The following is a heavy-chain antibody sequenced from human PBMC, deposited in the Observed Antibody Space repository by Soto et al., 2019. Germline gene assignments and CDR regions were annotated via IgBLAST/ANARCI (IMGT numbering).Heavy chain of an antibody. CDR1: GYTFTSYD. Sequence: ASVKVSCKASGYTFTSYDINWVRQATGQGLEWMGWMNPNSGNTGYAQKFQGRVTMTRNTSISTAYMELSSLRSEDTAVYYCAREYYDILTGANWFDPWGQGTLVTVSS. V-gene: IGHV1-8*01. D-gene: IGHD3-9*01. CDR2: MNPNSGNT. CDR3: AREYYDILTGANWFDP. J-gene: IGHJ5*02.